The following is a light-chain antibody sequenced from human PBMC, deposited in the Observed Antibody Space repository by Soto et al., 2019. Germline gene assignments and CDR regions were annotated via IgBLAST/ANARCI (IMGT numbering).Light chain of an antibody. V-gene: IGKV1-5*03. Sequence: DIQMTQSPSTLSASVGDRVTITCRASQSINSWLAWYQQKPGKAPKLLIYTASGLESGVPSKFSGSGSGTEFTLTISSLQPDDFATYYCQQYNTYPWTFGQGTKVEIK. CDR3: QQYNTYPWT. CDR1: QSINSW. CDR2: TAS. J-gene: IGKJ1*01.